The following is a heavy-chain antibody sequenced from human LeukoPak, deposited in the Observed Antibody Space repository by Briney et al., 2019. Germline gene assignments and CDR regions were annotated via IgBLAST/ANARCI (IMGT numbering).Heavy chain of an antibody. V-gene: IGHV3-7*01. CDR2: IKQDGSEK. Sequence: GGSLRLSCAASGFTFSSYAMHWVRQAPGKGLEWVANIKQDGSEKYYVDSAKGRFTISRDNAKNSLYLQMSSLRAEDTAVYYCATDLGSSRPNFWGQGTLVAVSS. J-gene: IGHJ4*02. D-gene: IGHD6-13*01. CDR3: ATDLGSSRPNF. CDR1: GFTFSSYA.